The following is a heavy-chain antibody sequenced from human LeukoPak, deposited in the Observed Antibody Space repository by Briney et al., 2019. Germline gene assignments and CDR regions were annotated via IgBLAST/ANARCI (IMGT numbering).Heavy chain of an antibody. CDR2: IYYSGST. D-gene: IGHD5-18*01. J-gene: IGHJ4*02. CDR3: ARPGAKWYSYGPFDY. V-gene: IGHV4-59*08. CDR1: GGSISSYY. Sequence: PSETLSLTCTVAGGSISSYYWSWIRQPPGKGLEWIGYIYYSGSTNYNPSLKSRVTISVDTSKNQFSLKLSSVTAADTAIYYCARPGAKWYSYGPFDYWGQGTLVTVSS.